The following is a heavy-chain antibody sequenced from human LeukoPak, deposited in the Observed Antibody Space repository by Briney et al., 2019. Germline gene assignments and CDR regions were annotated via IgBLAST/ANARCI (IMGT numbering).Heavy chain of an antibody. J-gene: IGHJ4*02. CDR3: ARDVSASGDQLDD. D-gene: IGHD2-2*01. V-gene: IGHV3-21*01. CDR2: ITSGSYI. CDR1: GFTFSTYT. Sequence: PGGPLTISCAASGFTFSTYTMNWVRQAPGKGLEWVSSITSGSYIYYADSLKGRFTISRDNAKNSLYLQMNSLRAEDTAMYYCARDVSASGDQLDDWGQGTPVTVSS.